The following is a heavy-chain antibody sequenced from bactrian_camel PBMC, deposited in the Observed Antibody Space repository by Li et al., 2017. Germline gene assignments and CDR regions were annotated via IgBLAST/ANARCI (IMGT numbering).Heavy chain of an antibody. Sequence: VQLVESGGGSVEAGGSLRLSCAISVASYNTNFTGWFRQAAGEEREAVACVSTLGGATYYAHSVKRRFTISQGNAKNTLYLQMNTLKPEDTAMYFCVAEAAPRCTYCSGRACYNGFWGQGTQVTVS. J-gene: IGHJ4*01. CDR3: VAEAAPRCTYCSGRACYNGF. CDR1: VASYNTNF. V-gene: IGHV3S54*01. CDR2: VSTLGGAT. D-gene: IGHD2*01.